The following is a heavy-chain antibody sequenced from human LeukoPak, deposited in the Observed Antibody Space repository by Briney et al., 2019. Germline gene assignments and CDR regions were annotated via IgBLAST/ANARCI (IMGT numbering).Heavy chain of an antibody. Sequence: GGSLRLSCTASGFTFGDYAMSWVRQAPGKGLEWVSAISGSGGSTYYADSVKGRFTISRDNSKNTLYLQMNSPRAEDTAVYYCAKGGSPNYWGQGTLVTVSS. J-gene: IGHJ4*02. CDR3: AKGGSPNY. V-gene: IGHV3-23*01. CDR2: ISGSGGST. D-gene: IGHD6-13*01. CDR1: GFTFGDYA.